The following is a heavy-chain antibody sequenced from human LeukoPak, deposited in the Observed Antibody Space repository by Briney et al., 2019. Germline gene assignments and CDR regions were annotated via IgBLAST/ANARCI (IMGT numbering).Heavy chain of an antibody. CDR2: ISSSSSYI. V-gene: IGHV3-21*01. D-gene: IGHD5-12*01. CDR3: ARSYDLWFDP. J-gene: IGHJ5*02. Sequence: PRGSLRLSCAASELTFSRYSMNWVRQAPGKGLEWVSSISSSSSYIYYADSVKGRFTISRDNAKNSLYLQMNSLRAEDTAVYYCARSYDLWFDPWGQGTLVTVSS. CDR1: ELTFSRYS.